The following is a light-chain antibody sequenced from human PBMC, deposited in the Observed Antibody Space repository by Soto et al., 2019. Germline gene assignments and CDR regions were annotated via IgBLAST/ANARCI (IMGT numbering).Light chain of an antibody. Sequence: IVMTQSPGTLSLSPWERATLSCRASQSVNSNLAWYQQKLGQAPRVLIYGASTRATGIPDRFSGSGSGTEFILTISSLQSEDFAVYYCQEYNTWPWTFGQGTKVDIK. V-gene: IGKV3-15*01. CDR1: QSVNSN. CDR2: GAS. J-gene: IGKJ1*01. CDR3: QEYNTWPWT.